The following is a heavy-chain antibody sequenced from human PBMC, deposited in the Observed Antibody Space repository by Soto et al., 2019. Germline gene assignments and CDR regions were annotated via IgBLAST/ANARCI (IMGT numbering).Heavy chain of an antibody. D-gene: IGHD5-18*01. CDR1: GGSISTSRNF. CDR3: VRGDTYLYYMDV. V-gene: IGHV4-39*01. CDR2: MYYSGST. J-gene: IGHJ6*03. Sequence: QFHLQESGPGLVKPAETLSLTCSVSGGSISTSRNFWGWIRQPPGKGLEWIGSMYYSGSTYYNPSLKSRLTISADTSKNQFSLILNSVTAADTAMYYCVRGDTYLYYMDVWGTGTTVTVSS.